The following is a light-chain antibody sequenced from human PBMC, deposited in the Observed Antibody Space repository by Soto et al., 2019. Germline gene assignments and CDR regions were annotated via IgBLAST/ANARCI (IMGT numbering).Light chain of an antibody. Sequence: EIVMTQSPATLSVSPGERATLSCRASQSVSSNLAWYQQKRGQAPRLLIYGASTRATGIPARFSGSGSGTEFTLTISSLQSEDFAVYYCQQYIGWPPTFGPGTKVDIK. V-gene: IGKV3-15*01. CDR1: QSVSSN. CDR3: QQYIGWPPT. CDR2: GAS. J-gene: IGKJ3*01.